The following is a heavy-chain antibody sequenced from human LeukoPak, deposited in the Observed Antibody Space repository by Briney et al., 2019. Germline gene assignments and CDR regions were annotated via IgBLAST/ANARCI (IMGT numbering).Heavy chain of an antibody. J-gene: IGHJ6*02. CDR3: ARDPYSSGWPSYYYYGMDV. CDR2: ISYDGSNK. D-gene: IGHD6-19*01. Sequence: GGSLRLSCAASGFTFSSYAMHWVRQAPGKGLEWVAVISYDGSNKYYADSVKGRFTISRDNSKNTLYLQMNSLRAEDTAVYYCARDPYSSGWPSYYYYGMDVWGQGTTVTVSS. CDR1: GFTFSSYA. V-gene: IGHV3-30-3*01.